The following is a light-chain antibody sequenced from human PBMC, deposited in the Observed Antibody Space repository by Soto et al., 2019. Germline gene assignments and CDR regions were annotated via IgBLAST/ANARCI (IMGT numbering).Light chain of an antibody. Sequence: DIQMTQSPSTLSASVGDTVTITCRASQSISNWLAWYQQKPGKAPKVLIYNASNLESGVPSRFSGSGSGTEFTLTISSLQPDDFATYYCQQYNSLSHTFGQGTKLEIK. CDR1: QSISNW. CDR3: QQYNSLSHT. CDR2: NAS. J-gene: IGKJ2*01. V-gene: IGKV1-5*03.